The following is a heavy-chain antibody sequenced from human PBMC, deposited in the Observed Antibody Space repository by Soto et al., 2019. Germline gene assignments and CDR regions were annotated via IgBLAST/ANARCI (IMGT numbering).Heavy chain of an antibody. CDR1: GYTFTSYA. V-gene: IGHV1-3*01. J-gene: IGHJ4*02. Sequence: GVPVKVSSKASGYTFTSYAMYWVRQAPGQRLEWMGWINAGNGNTKYSQKFQGRVTITRDTSASTAYMELSSLRSEDTAVYYCARGVGLYSNYDYWGQGTLVTVSS. CDR3: ARGVGLYSNYDY. D-gene: IGHD2-2*02. CDR2: INAGNGNT.